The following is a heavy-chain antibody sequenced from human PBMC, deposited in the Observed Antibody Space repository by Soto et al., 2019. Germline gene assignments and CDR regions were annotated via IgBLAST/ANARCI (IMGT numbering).Heavy chain of an antibody. CDR3: ATSYGSGYRAFDY. CDR1: GDTFNFYS. Sequence: QVQLVQSGAEVKRPGSSVKVSCKASGDTFNFYSINWVRQAPGLGLEWMGRVNPIVRMSNYAQKFQGRVTMTADKSTSTAYMELSSLRPEDTDIYYCATSYGSGYRAFDYWGQGALLTVSS. J-gene: IGHJ4*02. CDR2: VNPIVRMS. V-gene: IGHV1-69*02. D-gene: IGHD3-10*01.